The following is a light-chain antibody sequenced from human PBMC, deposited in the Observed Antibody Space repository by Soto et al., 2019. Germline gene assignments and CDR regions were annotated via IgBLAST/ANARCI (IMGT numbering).Light chain of an antibody. J-gene: IGKJ2*01. CDR2: SAS. Sequence: EIVMTQSPATLSVSPGERATLSCRASQSVSSNVAWYQQKPGHTPRLLIHSASSRATGIPARFSGSGSGTEFTLTISSLQSEDFAVYYCQQYNNWRTFGQGTKLEIK. CDR1: QSVSSN. CDR3: QQYNNWRT. V-gene: IGKV3-15*01.